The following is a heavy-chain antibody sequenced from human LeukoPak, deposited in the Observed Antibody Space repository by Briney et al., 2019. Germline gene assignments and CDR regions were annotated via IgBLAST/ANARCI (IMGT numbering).Heavy chain of an antibody. CDR1: GYTFTSYG. D-gene: IGHD2-15*01. CDR2: ISAYNGNT. Sequence: ASVKVSCKASGYTFTSYGISWVRQAPGQGLEWMGWISAYNGNTNYAQKLQGRVTMTTDTSTSTAYMELRSLRSDDTAVYYCARAEGYCSGGSCGWFDPWGQGTLVTVSS. J-gene: IGHJ5*02. CDR3: ARAEGYCSGGSCGWFDP. V-gene: IGHV1-18*01.